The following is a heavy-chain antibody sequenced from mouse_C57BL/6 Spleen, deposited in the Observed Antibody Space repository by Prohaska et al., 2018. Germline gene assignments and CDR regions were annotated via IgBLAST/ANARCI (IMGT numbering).Heavy chain of an antibody. V-gene: IGHV1-59*01. D-gene: IGHD3-3*01. Sequence: QVQLQQPGAELVRPGTSVKLSCKASGYTFTSYWMHWVKQRPGQGLEWIGVIDPSDSYTNYNQKFKGKATLTVDTSSSTAYMQLSSLTSEDSAVYYCARRDSYFDYWGQGTTLTVSS. CDR2: IDPSDSYT. J-gene: IGHJ2*01. CDR3: ARRDSYFDY. CDR1: GYTFTSYW.